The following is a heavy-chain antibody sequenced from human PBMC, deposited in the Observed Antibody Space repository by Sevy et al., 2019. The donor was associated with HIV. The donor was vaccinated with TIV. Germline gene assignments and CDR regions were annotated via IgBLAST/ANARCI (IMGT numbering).Heavy chain of an antibody. D-gene: IGHD1-26*01. CDR3: ATTSTPLYYYALDV. V-gene: IGHV3-53*01. Sequence: GGSLRLSCAASGFTVSSKYMSWVRQAPGKGLEWVSVIYSGEYTYYADSVKGRFTISRDISKNTLNLDMNNLRAEDTAMYYCATTSTPLYYYALDVWGQGTTVTVSS. CDR2: IYSGEYT. CDR1: GFTVSSKY. J-gene: IGHJ6*02.